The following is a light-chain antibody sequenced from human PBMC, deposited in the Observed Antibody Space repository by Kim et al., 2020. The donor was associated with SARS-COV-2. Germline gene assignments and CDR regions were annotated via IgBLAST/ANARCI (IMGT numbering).Light chain of an antibody. CDR3: QQYNIWRT. CDR1: QSVSSK. V-gene: IGKV3-15*01. J-gene: IGKJ1*01. CDR2: GAS. Sequence: LSGSPGERATLACRASQSVSSKLAWYQQRPGQAPRLLIYGASTRAPGIPARFSASGSVTEFTLVIGSLQPEDFAVYYCQQYNIWRTFGQGTKVEI.